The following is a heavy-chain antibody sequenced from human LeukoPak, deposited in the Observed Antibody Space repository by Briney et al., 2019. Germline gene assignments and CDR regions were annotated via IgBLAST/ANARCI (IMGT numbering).Heavy chain of an antibody. CDR2: IDSGGSNT. J-gene: IGHJ3*02. V-gene: IGHV3-74*01. Sequence: GGSLRLSCAVSGFTFSRHWMHWARQAPGKGLVWVSRIDSGGSNTRYADSVKGRFTVSRDNAKNTVYLQMNSLRADDTAVYYCVRERSNSGPDGVEIWGQGTVVTVSS. D-gene: IGHD5-12*01. CDR3: VRERSNSGPDGVEI. CDR1: GFTFSRHW.